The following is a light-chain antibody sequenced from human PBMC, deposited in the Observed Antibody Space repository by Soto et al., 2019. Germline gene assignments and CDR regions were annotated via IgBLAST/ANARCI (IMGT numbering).Light chain of an antibody. V-gene: IGKV1-27*01. CDR2: GAS. CDR3: QTYDSAPFT. Sequence: IQMTQSPSSLSASVGDRVTITCRASQGISHYLAWYQQRPGKVPSLLIYGASTLEGGVPSRFSGSGSGTDFTLTITSLLPEDVATYYCQTYDSAPFTFGGGTKVEIK. CDR1: QGISHY. J-gene: IGKJ4*01.